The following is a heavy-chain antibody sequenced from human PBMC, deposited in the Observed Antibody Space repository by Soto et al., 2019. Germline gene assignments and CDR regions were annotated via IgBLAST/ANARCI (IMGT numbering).Heavy chain of an antibody. V-gene: IGHV3-21*01. CDR2: ISSSSSYI. D-gene: IGHD6-13*01. CDR1: GFTFSIYS. Sequence: GGSLRLSCAASGFTFSIYSMNWVRQAQGKGLEWVSSISSSSSYIYYADSVKCRFTISRDNAKNSLYLQMNSLRAEDTAVYYCARDRHSSPRGFDPWGQGTLVTVSS. J-gene: IGHJ5*02. CDR3: ARDRHSSPRGFDP.